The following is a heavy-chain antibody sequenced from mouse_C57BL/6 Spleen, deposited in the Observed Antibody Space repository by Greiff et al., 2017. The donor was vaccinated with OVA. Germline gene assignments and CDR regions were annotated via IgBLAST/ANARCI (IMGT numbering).Heavy chain of an antibody. J-gene: IGHJ3*01. CDR3: AREDSSGYGFAY. CDR2: IDPSDSET. CDR1: GYTFTSYW. V-gene: IGHV1-52*01. D-gene: IGHD3-2*02. Sequence: QVQLQQPGAELVRPGSSVKLSCKASGYTFTSYWMHWVKQRPIQGLEWIGNIDPSDSETHYNQKFKDKATLTVDKSSSTAYMQRSSLTSEDSAVYYCAREDSSGYGFAYWGQGTLVTVSA.